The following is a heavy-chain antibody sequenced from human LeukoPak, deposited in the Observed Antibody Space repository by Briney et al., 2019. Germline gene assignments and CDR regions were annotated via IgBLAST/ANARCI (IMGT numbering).Heavy chain of an antibody. D-gene: IGHD3-10*01. CDR2: INPNSGGT. J-gene: IGHJ6*02. V-gene: IGHV1-2*02. Sequence: GASVKVSCKASGYTFTGYYMHWVRQAPGQGLEWMGSINPNSGGTNYAQKFQGRVTMTRDTSISTAYMELSRLRSDDTAVYYCAKTLWFGELSQYYYYGMDVWGQGTTVTVSS. CDR1: GYTFTGYY. CDR3: AKTLWFGELSQYYYYGMDV.